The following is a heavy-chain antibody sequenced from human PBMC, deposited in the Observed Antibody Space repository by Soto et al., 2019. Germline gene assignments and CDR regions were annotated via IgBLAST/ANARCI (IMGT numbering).Heavy chain of an antibody. CDR3: ARSYLITDAFDI. CDR1: VYTFNSYY. Sequence: ASVTVPCKVSVYTFNSYYMHCVLQAPGQGLEGMARINPSGGSTSYAQKFQGRVTMTRDTSTSTVYMELSSLRSDDTAVYSCARSYLITDAFDIWGKGSMVTASS. D-gene: IGHD3-10*01. J-gene: IGHJ3*02. V-gene: IGHV1-46*02. CDR2: INPSGGST.